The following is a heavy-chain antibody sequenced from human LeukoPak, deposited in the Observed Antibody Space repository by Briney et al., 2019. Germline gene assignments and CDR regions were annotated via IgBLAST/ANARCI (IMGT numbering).Heavy chain of an antibody. J-gene: IGHJ3*02. D-gene: IGHD7-27*01. CDR1: GGSISRGSYY. CDR2: IYTSEST. Sequence: SETLSLTCTVSGGSISRGSYYWTWIRQPAGKGLEWIGRIYTSESTNYNPSLKSRVSISVDTSKNQFSLKLTSVTAADTAVYYCARYWGSNAFDIWGQGTMVTVSS. CDR3: ARYWGSNAFDI. V-gene: IGHV4-61*02.